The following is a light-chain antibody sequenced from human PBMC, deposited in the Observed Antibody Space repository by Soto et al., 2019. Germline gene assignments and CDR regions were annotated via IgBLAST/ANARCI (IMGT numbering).Light chain of an antibody. CDR2: DAS. V-gene: IGKV1-39*01. CDR3: QQSYNTLTWT. Sequence: DIRMTQSPSSLSASVGDRVIITCRASQTISTFLNWYQQKPGEAPRVLIYDASTLQTGVPSRFSGSGYGTDFTLTISSLQPEDFASYYCQQSYNTLTWTFGQGTKVDIK. J-gene: IGKJ1*01. CDR1: QTISTF.